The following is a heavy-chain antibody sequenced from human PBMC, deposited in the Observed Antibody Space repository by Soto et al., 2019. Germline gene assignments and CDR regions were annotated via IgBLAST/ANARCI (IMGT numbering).Heavy chain of an antibody. CDR3: ARADSGWYWHLDY. J-gene: IGHJ4*02. D-gene: IGHD6-19*01. CDR1: GGTFSSYA. V-gene: IGHV1-69*13. Sequence: SVKVSCKASGGTFSSYAISWVRQAPVQGLEWMGGIIPIFGTANYAQKFQGRVTITADESTSTAYMELSSLRSEDTAVYYCARADSGWYWHLDYWGQGTLVTVSS. CDR2: IIPIFGTA.